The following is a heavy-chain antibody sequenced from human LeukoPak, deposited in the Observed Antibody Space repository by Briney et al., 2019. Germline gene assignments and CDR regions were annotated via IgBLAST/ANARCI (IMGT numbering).Heavy chain of an antibody. CDR1: GGSFSGYY. D-gene: IGHD3-10*01. J-gene: IGHJ4*02. V-gene: IGHV4-34*01. CDR3: ARGLRRRYYYRSGSYPPFDY. Sequence: SETLSLTCAVYGGSFSGYYWSWIRQPAGKGLEWVGEINHSGSTNYNPSPKSRVTISVDTSTNQFSLTLSSVTPADTAVYYSARGLRRRYYYRSGSYPPFDYWGQGTLVTVSS. CDR2: INHSGST.